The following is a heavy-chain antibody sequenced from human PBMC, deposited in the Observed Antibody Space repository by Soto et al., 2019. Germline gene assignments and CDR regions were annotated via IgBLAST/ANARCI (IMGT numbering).Heavy chain of an antibody. CDR3: ARDLQMVYAGDY. Sequence: GGSLRLSCAASGFTFNNYGMHWVRQAPGKGLEWVAVIWYDGSNKYYADSVKGRFTISRDNSKNTLYLQMNSLRAEDTAVYYCARDLQMVYAGDYWGQGTLVTVSS. J-gene: IGHJ4*02. CDR1: GFTFNNYG. CDR2: IWYDGSNK. V-gene: IGHV3-33*01. D-gene: IGHD2-8*01.